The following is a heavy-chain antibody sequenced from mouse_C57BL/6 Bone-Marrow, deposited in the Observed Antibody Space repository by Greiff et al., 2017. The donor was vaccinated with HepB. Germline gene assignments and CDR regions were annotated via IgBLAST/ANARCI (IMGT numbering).Heavy chain of an antibody. CDR2: ISNLAYSI. V-gene: IGHV5-15*01. CDR3: ARWGYRNAMDY. J-gene: IGHJ4*01. Sequence: EVKLMESGGGLVQPGGSLKLSCAASGFTFSDYGMAWVRQAPRKGPEWVAFISNLAYSIYYADTVTGRFTISRENAKNTLYLEMSSLRSEDTAMYDCARWGYRNAMDYWGQGTSVTVSS. CDR1: GFTFSDYG.